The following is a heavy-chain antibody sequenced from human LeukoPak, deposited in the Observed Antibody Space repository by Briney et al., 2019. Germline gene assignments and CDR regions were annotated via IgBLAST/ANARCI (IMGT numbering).Heavy chain of an antibody. CDR2: IFTSGST. J-gene: IGHJ4*02. V-gene: IGHV4-4*07. CDR3: ARDRSFSGSHYFDY. CDR1: GGSISSYY. Sequence: SETLSLTCTVSGGSISSYYWSWLRQPAGKGLEWIGRIFTSGSTNYNPSLKSRVTMSVDTSKNQFSLKLSSVTAADTAVYYCARDRSFSGSHYFDYWGQGTLVTVSS. D-gene: IGHD1-26*01.